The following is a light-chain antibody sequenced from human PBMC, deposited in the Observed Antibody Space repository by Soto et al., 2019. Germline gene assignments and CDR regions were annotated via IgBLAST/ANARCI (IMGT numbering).Light chain of an antibody. CDR1: QSVSSAV. J-gene: IGKJ1*01. Sequence: EIVLTQSPCTLSLSPGEKATISCRASQSVSSAVLDWYQQKPGQAPMLLIYGVSNRATGSPDRFSGSGSGTDFILTISRMEPADFAVYYFGQLVSSPPRTFGQGTKVEIK. CDR2: GVS. CDR3: GQLVSSPPRT. V-gene: IGKV3-20*01.